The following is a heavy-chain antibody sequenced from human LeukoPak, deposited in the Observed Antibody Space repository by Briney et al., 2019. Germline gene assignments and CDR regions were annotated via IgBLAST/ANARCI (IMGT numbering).Heavy chain of an antibody. CDR3: ARVHGSGSTFDY. D-gene: IGHD3-10*01. V-gene: IGHV3-21*01. Sequence: GGSLRLSCAASGFTFSAYSLNWVRQAPGKGLEWISSISFSGTYIYYADSVKGRITISRDNAKNSLYLQMNSLRPEDTAVYYCARVHGSGSTFDYWGQGTLVTVSS. CDR1: GFTFSAYS. J-gene: IGHJ4*02. CDR2: ISFSGTYI.